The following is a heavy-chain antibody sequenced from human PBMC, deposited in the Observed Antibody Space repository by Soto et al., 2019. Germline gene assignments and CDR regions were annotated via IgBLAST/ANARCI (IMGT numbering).Heavy chain of an antibody. D-gene: IGHD2-15*01. V-gene: IGHV1-2*04. J-gene: IGHJ6*03. CDR1: GDTFTGYY. Sequence: GASVKVSCKASGDTFTGYYMHWVRQAPGQGLEWMGWINPNSGGTNYAQKFQGWVTMTRDTSISTAYMELSRLRSDDTAVYYCARGDPKGYCSGGSCYSHYYMDVWGKGTTVTVSS. CDR3: ARGDPKGYCSGGSCYSHYYMDV. CDR2: INPNSGGT.